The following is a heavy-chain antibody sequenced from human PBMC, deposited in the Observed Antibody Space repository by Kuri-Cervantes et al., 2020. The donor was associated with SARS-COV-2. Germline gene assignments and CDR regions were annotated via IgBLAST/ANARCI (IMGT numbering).Heavy chain of an antibody. J-gene: IGHJ4*02. CDR3: GAMEAVAPIGY. Sequence: ESLKISCTVSGGSVSSYYWSWIRQPPGKGLEWIGYIYYTGSTNSNPSLKSRVTISLDTSKNQFSLNLRSVTAADTAVYYCGAMEAVAPIGYRGQGTLVTVSS. CDR1: GGSVSSYY. D-gene: IGHD6-19*01. CDR2: IYYTGST. V-gene: IGHV4-59*02.